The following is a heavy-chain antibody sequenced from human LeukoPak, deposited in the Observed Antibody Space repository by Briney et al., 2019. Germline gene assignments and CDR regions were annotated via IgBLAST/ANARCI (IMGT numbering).Heavy chain of an antibody. CDR1: GYSISSGYY. CDR2: INHSGST. J-gene: IGHJ5*02. D-gene: IGHD3-10*01. Sequence: SETLSLTCTVSGYSISSGYYWGWIRQPPGKGLEWIGEINHSGSTNYNPSLKSRVTISVDTSKNQFSLKLSSVTAADTAVYYCARLGYYGSGSYPGPPWGQGTLVTVSS. V-gene: IGHV4-38-2*02. CDR3: ARLGYYGSGSYPGPP.